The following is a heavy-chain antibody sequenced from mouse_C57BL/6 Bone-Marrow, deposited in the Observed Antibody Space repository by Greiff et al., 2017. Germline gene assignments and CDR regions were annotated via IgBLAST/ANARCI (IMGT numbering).Heavy chain of an antibody. CDR1: GYTFTSYD. J-gene: IGHJ2*01. V-gene: IGHV1-85*01. D-gene: IGHD2-3*01. CDR2: IYPRDGST. CDR3: ARPYDGYYEYCDY. Sequence: QVQLKQSGPELVKPGASVKLSCKASGYTFTSYDINWVKQRPGQGLEWIGWIYPRDGSTKYNEKFKGKATLTVDTSSSTAYMERHSLTSEDSAVYFSARPYDGYYEYCDYWGQGTTLTVSS.